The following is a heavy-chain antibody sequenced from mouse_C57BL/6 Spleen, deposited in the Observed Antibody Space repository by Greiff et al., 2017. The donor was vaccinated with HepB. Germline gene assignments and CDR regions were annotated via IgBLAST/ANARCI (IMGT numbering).Heavy chain of an antibody. Sequence: VQLQQSGAELVRPGASVTLSCKASGYTFTDYEMHWVKQTPVHGLEWIGAIDPETGGTAYTQKFKGKAILTADKSSSTAYMELRSLTSEDSAVYYRTRPDYYGSRLFDYWGQGTTLTVSS. CDR1: GYTFTDYE. CDR3: TRPDYYGSRLFDY. V-gene: IGHV1-15*01. D-gene: IGHD1-1*01. CDR2: IDPETGGT. J-gene: IGHJ2*01.